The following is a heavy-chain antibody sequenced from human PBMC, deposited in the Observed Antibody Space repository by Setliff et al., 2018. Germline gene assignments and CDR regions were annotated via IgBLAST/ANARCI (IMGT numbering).Heavy chain of an antibody. D-gene: IGHD5-12*01. CDR1: GGSVGSGNFY. V-gene: IGHV4-61*02. CDR2: IQSSGNT. CDR3: VGTPARGTTWLSPFDY. Sequence: SETLSLTCTVSGGSVGSGNFYWSWIRQTAGKGLEWIGLIQSSGNTNYNPSLQSRVTISIDTSKNQFSLKMTSVTAADTALYYCVGTPARGTTWLSPFDYWGQGTLVTVSS. J-gene: IGHJ4*02.